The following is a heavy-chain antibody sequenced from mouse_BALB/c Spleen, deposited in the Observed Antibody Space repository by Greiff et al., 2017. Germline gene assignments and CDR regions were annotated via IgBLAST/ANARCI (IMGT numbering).Heavy chain of an antibody. CDR2: ISYSGST. CDR3: ARCTTVVAHYAMDY. D-gene: IGHD1-1*01. CDR1: GYSITSDYA. V-gene: IGHV3-2*02. Sequence: EVKLQESGPGLVKPSQSLSLTCTVTGYSITSDYAWNWIRQFPGNKLEWMGYISYSGSTSYNPSLKSRISITRDTSKNQFFLQLNSVTTEDTATYYCARCTTVVAHYAMDYWGQGTSVTVSS. J-gene: IGHJ4*01.